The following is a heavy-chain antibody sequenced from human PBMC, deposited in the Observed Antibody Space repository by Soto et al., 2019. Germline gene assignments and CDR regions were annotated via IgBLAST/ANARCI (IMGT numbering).Heavy chain of an antibody. Sequence: EVQLLESGGGLVQPGGSLRLSCAASGFTFSSYAMSWVRQAPGKGLEWVSAISGSGGSTYYADSVKGRFTISRDNSKNTLYLQMNSLRAEDTAVYYWAKGLGSTSWQPLDYWGQGTLVTVSS. CDR2: ISGSGGST. CDR3: AKGLGSTSWQPLDY. D-gene: IGHD2-2*01. V-gene: IGHV3-23*01. CDR1: GFTFSSYA. J-gene: IGHJ4*02.